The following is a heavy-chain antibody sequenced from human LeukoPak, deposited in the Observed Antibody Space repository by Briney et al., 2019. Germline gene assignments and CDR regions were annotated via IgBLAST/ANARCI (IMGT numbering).Heavy chain of an antibody. Sequence: SETLSLTCAVYVGSFSGYHWTWIRQSPGKGLEWIGSIYYSGSTYYNPSLKSRVTISVDTSKNQFSLKLSSVTAADTAVYYCARLLHTEYYDILTGYLPINWFDPWGQGTLVTVSS. CDR1: VGSFSGYH. CDR3: ARLLHTEYYDILTGYLPINWFDP. J-gene: IGHJ5*02. CDR2: IYYSGST. V-gene: IGHV4-34*01. D-gene: IGHD3-9*01.